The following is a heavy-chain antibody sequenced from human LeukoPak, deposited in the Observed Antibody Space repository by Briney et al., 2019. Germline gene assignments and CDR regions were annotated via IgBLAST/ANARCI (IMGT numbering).Heavy chain of an antibody. CDR1: GGSISSYY. V-gene: IGHV4-59*08. J-gene: IGHJ3*02. CDR2: IYYSGST. Sequence: SETLSLACTVSGGSISSYYWSWIRQPPGKGLEWIGYIYYSGSTNYNPSLKSRVTISGDTSKNQFSLKLSSVTAADTAVYYCARTYYYDSNGYPPRPRAFDIWGQGTMVTVSS. CDR3: ARTYYYDSNGYPPRPRAFDI. D-gene: IGHD3-22*01.